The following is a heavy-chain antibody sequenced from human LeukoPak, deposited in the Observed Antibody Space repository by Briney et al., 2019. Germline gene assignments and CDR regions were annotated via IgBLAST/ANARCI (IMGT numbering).Heavy chain of an antibody. CDR3: ARANFLYCSSTTCLFDY. CDR2: INPNDGVT. V-gene: IGHV1-2*02. Sequence: ASVKVSCKASGYTFTDYYMHWVRQAPGQGGEGMGWINPNDGVTNYAQKFQGRVTMTRDTSISTAHMEVSRLRSDDTAVYYCARANFLYCSSTTCLFDYWGQGTLVTVSS. D-gene: IGHD2-2*01. J-gene: IGHJ4*02. CDR1: GYTFTDYY.